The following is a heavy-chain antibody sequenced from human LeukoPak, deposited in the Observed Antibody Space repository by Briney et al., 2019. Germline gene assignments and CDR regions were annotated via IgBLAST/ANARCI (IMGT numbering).Heavy chain of an antibody. V-gene: IGHV5-51*01. CDR3: ARLTPHDFWSGYTRDAPRDAFDI. D-gene: IGHD3-3*01. Sequence: GESLKISCKGSGYNFTTYWIGWVRQMRGKGLEWMGIIYPGDSDTRYSPSFQGQVTISADKSISTAYLQWSSLKASDTAMYYCARLTPHDFWSGYTRDAPRDAFDIWGQGTMVTVSS. CDR1: GYNFTTYW. CDR2: IYPGDSDT. J-gene: IGHJ3*02.